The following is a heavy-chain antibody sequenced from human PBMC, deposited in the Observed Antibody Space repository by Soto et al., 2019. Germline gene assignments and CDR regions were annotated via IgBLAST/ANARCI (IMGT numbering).Heavy chain of an antibody. V-gene: IGHV3-23*01. CDR2: ISGSGGST. D-gene: IGHD3-22*01. Sequence: GGSLRLSCAASGFTFSTYAMSWVRQAPGKGLEWVSAISGSGGSTYYADSVKGRFTTSRDNSEKTLYLQMTSLRAEDTALYYCARGLDYYDSSGYSYFAYWGQGT. CDR1: GFTFSTYA. J-gene: IGHJ4*02. CDR3: ARGLDYYDSSGYSYFAY.